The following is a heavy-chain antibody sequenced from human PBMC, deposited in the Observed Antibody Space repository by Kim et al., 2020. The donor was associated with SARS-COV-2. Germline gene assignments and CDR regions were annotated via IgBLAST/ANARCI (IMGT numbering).Heavy chain of an antibody. CDR2: IFYTGKT. Sequence: SETLSLTCTISGASIGTDYWTWIRQPPGGGLEWIGYIFYTGKTSYNPSLKSRVSLSLDTSRNQFSLKLNSVTAADSAVYFCARLPDINGWPFGYWAQGTLVTVTS. D-gene: IGHD6-19*01. V-gene: IGHV4-59*08. CDR3: ARLPDINGWPFGY. CDR1: GASIGTDY. J-gene: IGHJ4*02.